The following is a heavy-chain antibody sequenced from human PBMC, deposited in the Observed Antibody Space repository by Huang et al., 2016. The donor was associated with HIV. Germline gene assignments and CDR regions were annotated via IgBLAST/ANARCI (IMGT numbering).Heavy chain of an antibody. CDR2: ISSDGYND. Sequence: QVHLVESGGGVVQPGRSLRLSCVASGFTFDSYGMHWVRQAPGKGLEWVSVISSDGYNDSYADPVRGRFIISRDNSKNTLYLQMNSLGAEDTAVYFCARGSHPRYLEWLPPFDYWGQGTLVTVSS. V-gene: IGHV3-30*03. CDR3: ARGSHPRYLEWLPPFDY. CDR1: GFTFDSYG. D-gene: IGHD3-3*01. J-gene: IGHJ4*02.